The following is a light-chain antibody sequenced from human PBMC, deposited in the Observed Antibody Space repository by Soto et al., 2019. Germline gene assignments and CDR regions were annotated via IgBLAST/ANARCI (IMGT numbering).Light chain of an antibody. CDR1: NIGSKS. J-gene: IGLJ1*01. CDR2: YDS. Sequence: SYELTQPPSVSVAPGKTARITCGGNNIGSKSVPWYQQKPGQAPVLVIYYDSDRPSGIPERFSGSNSGNTATLTISRVDAADEADYYCQVWDSSSDHPGVFGTGTKLTVL. V-gene: IGLV3-21*04. CDR3: QVWDSSSDHPGV.